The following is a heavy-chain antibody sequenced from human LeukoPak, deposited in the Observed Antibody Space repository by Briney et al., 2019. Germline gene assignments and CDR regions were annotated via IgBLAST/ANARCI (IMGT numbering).Heavy chain of an antibody. J-gene: IGHJ4*02. Sequence: GGSLRLSCAASGFTFSDHYMDWVRQAPAEGLEWVGRIRNKVKSYITEYAASVTGRFTISRDDSKNILYLQMNSLRSEDSAVYYCVRVAPVIGSRYFDSWGQGALVTVPS. D-gene: IGHD2-2*01. CDR3: VRVAPVIGSRYFDS. CDR2: IRNKVKSYIT. V-gene: IGHV3-72*01. CDR1: GFTFSDHY.